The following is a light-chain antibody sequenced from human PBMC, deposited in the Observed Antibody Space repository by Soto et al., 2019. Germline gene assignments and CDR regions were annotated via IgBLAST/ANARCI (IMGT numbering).Light chain of an antibody. CDR2: RAS. CDR3: QQYNNWPYT. V-gene: IGKV3-15*01. CDR1: QHVSSN. Sequence: EIVMTQSPATLSVSPGGSATLSCRASQHVSSNFAWYRQKPGQAPTLLIYRASTRATGIPARFSGSGSGTELTLTISSLQSEDFAIYYCQQYNNWPYTFGQGTNLEIK. J-gene: IGKJ2*01.